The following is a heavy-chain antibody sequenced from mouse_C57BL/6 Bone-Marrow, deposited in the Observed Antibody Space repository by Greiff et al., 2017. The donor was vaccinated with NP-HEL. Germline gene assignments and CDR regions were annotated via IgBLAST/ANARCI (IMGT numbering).Heavy chain of an antibody. J-gene: IGHJ2*01. V-gene: IGHV1-50*01. Sequence: VQLQQPGAELVKPGASVKLSCKASGYTFTSYWMQWVKQRPGQGLEWIGEIDPSDSYTNYNQKFKGKATLTVDTSSSTAYMQLSSLTSEYSAVYYCARANYYYGSSYYFDYWGQGTTLTVSS. D-gene: IGHD1-1*01. CDR1: GYTFTSYW. CDR3: ARANYYYGSSYYFDY. CDR2: IDPSDSYT.